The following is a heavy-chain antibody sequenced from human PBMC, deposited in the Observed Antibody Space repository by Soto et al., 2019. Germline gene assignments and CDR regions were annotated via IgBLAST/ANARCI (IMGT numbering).Heavy chain of an antibody. J-gene: IGHJ4*02. CDR3: ARSGGVRGLGHGYYCDY. Sequence: EVQLVESGGGLVQPGGSLRLSCAASGFTFSSYSMNWVRQAPGKGLEWVSYISSSSSTIYYADSVKGRFTISRDNAKNSLYLQMHSLRDEDTAVYYCARSGGVRGLGHGYYCDYWGQGTLVTVSS. CDR2: ISSSSSTI. D-gene: IGHD1-26*01. V-gene: IGHV3-48*02. CDR1: GFTFSSYS.